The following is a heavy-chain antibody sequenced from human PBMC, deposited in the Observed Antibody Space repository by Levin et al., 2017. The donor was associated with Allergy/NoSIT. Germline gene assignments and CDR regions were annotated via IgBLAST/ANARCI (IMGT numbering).Heavy chain of an antibody. J-gene: IGHJ4*02. CDR3: ARDGALDTEGSSFDY. CDR2: ISFDGTNK. Sequence: SCAASGFNFRAYAMHWVRQAPGKGLEWLAIISFDGTNKYSADSVKGRFTVSRDNSNNTLPLEMHGLRTTDTAVYYCARDGALDTEGSSFDYWGRGTQVTVSS. D-gene: IGHD1-1*01. CDR1: GFNFRAYA. V-gene: IGHV3-30*04.